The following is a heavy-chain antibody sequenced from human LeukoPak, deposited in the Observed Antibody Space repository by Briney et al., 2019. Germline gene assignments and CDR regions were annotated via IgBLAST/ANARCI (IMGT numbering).Heavy chain of an antibody. CDR3: AKVTLITYYFDY. CDR2: ISHDRSNN. CDR1: GFTFSNYA. J-gene: IGHJ4*02. D-gene: IGHD1-20*01. Sequence: GRSLRLSCAASGFTFSNYAMHWARQAPGKGLEWVAFISHDRSNNCHADSVKGRFTISRDNSKNTLYLQMNSLRAEDTAVYYCAKVTLITYYFDYWGQGTLVTVSS. V-gene: IGHV3-30-3*01.